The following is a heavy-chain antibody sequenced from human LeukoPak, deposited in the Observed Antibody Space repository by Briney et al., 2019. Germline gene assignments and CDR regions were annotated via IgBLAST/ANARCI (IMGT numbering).Heavy chain of an antibody. J-gene: IGHJ4*02. V-gene: IGHV3-23*01. CDR2: ISGSGGST. CDR3: AKDGGIAAAGTSVYFDY. D-gene: IGHD6-13*01. CDR1: GFTFSSYA. Sequence: GGSLRLSCAASGFTFSSYAMSWVSQAPGKGLEWVSAISGSGGSTYYADSVKGRFTISRDNSKNTLYLQMNSLRAEDTAVYYCAKDGGIAAAGTSVYFDYWGQGTLVTVSS.